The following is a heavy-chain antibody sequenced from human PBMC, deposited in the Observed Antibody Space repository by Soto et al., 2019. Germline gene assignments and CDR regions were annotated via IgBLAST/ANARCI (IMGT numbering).Heavy chain of an antibody. CDR3: ARYCSSTSCDHYFDY. V-gene: IGHV1-18*01. Sequence: ASVKVSCKASGYSFTNYDISWVRQAPGQGLEWMGWISPYNGDTNYAQKPQGRVTMTTDTSTSTAYMELRSLRSDDTAVYYCARYCSSTSCDHYFDYWGQGTLVTVSS. CDR2: ISPYNGDT. J-gene: IGHJ4*02. D-gene: IGHD2-2*01. CDR1: GYSFTNYD.